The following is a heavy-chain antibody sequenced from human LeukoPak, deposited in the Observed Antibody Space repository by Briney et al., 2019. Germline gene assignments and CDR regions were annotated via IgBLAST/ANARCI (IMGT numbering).Heavy chain of an antibody. CDR3: ARELERKLPPPYYYYYGMDV. J-gene: IGHJ6*02. D-gene: IGHD1-1*01. V-gene: IGHV3-21*01. Sequence: PGGSLRLSCAAPGFTFGIYAMRWVRQAPGRGLEWVSSISISGSYIYYADSVKGRFTISRDNAKNSLYLQMNSLRAEDTAVYYCARELERKLPPPYYYYYGMDVWGQGTTVTVSS. CDR1: GFTFGIYA. CDR2: ISISGSYI.